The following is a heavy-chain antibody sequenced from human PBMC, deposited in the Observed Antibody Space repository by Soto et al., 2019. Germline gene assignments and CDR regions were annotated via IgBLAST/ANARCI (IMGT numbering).Heavy chain of an antibody. CDR3: ARGLMGYCSGGSCYYGMDV. V-gene: IGHV3-30-3*01. D-gene: IGHD2-15*01. CDR1: GFTFSNYD. CDR2: ISYDGSKK. Sequence: GGSLRLSCAASGFTFSNYDMNWVRHAPGKGLEWVAVISYDGSKKFYADSVKGRFTFSRDNSKNTLYLQMNSLRPEDTAVYYCARGLMGYCSGGSCYYGMDVWGQGTTVTVSS. J-gene: IGHJ6*02.